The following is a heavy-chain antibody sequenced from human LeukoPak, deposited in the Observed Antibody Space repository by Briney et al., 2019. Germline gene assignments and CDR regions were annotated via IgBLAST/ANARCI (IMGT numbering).Heavy chain of an antibody. CDR2: INHSGST. Sequence: PSETLSLTCTVSGGSISSGSYYWSWIRQPAGKGLEWIGEINHSGSTNYNPSLKSRVTISVDTSKNQFSLKLSSVTAADTAVYYCARGASYYYGSGSYFATFFDYWGQGTLVTVSS. CDR3: ARGASYYYGSGSYFATFFDY. D-gene: IGHD3-10*01. V-gene: IGHV4-61*10. CDR1: GGSISSGSYY. J-gene: IGHJ4*02.